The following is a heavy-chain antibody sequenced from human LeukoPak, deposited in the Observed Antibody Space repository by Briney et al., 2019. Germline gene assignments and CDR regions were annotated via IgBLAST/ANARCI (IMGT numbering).Heavy chain of an antibody. CDR2: IIPIFGTA. D-gene: IGHD3-9*01. V-gene: IGHV1-69*06. J-gene: IGHJ4*02. CDR1: GYTFTSYA. Sequence: SVKVSCKASGYTFTSYAFSWVRHPPGQGLEWMGGIIPIFGTATYAQKFQGRVTITAAKSTSTAYMELSSLRSEDTAVYYCARAVYYDIFPESFDYWGQGTLVTVSS. CDR3: ARAVYYDIFPESFDY.